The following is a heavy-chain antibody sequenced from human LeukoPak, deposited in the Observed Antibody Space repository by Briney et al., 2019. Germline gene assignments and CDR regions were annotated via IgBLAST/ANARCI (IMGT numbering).Heavy chain of an antibody. Sequence: GGSLRLSCAASGFTFSSYAMHWVRQAPGKGLEWVAVISYDGSNKYYADSVKGRFTISRDNSKNTLYLQMNSLRAEDTAVYYCARMLNGGIDYWGQGTLVTVSS. D-gene: IGHD3-16*01. CDR3: ARMLNGGIDY. CDR2: ISYDGSNK. J-gene: IGHJ4*02. V-gene: IGHV3-30-3*01. CDR1: GFTFSSYA.